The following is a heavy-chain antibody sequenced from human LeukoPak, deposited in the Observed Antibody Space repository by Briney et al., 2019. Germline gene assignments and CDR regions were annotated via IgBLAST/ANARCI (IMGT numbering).Heavy chain of an antibody. CDR1: GASISGYY. CDR3: ARGLRDEDRHYNYYYMDV. D-gene: IGHD2-21*01. CDR2: FYTSGSA. Sequence: PSETLSLTCTASGASISGYYWSWIRQPPGKELEWIGYFYTSGSAHYSPSLRSRVTMSVDTSKNQFSLKLSSVTAADTAVYYCARGLRDEDRHYNYYYMDVWGKGTTVTVSS. V-gene: IGHV4-4*09. J-gene: IGHJ6*03.